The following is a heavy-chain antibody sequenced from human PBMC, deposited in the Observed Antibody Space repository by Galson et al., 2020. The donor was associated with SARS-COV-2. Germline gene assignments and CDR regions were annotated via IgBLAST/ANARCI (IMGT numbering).Heavy chain of an antibody. CDR2: INTNTGNP. Sequence: ASVKVSCKASGYTFTSYAMNWVRQAPGQGLEWMGWINTNTGNPTYAQGFTGRFVFSLDTSVSTAYLQISSLKAEDTAVYYCARVDDYGDNWYFDLWGRGTLVTVSS. CDR3: ARVDDYGDNWYFDL. CDR1: GYTFTSYA. J-gene: IGHJ2*01. V-gene: IGHV7-4-1*02. D-gene: IGHD4-17*01.